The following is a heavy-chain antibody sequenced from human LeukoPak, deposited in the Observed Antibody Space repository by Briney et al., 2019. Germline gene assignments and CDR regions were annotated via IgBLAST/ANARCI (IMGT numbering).Heavy chain of an antibody. J-gene: IGHJ6*02. V-gene: IGHV3-49*04. CDR3: SIGLIQLWLHNGMDV. CDR2: IRSTAYGGTT. CDR1: GFTFGDHA. Sequence: GGSLRLSCAASGFTFGDHAMSWVRQAPGKGLEWVGFIRSTAYGGTTEYAASVKGRFIISRENSKSIAYLQMNSLKTEDTAIYYCSIGLIQLWLHNGMDVWGQGTTVIVSS. D-gene: IGHD5-18*01.